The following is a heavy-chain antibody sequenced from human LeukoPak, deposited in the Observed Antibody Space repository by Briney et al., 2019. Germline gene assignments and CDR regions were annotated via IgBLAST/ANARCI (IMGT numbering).Heavy chain of an antibody. V-gene: IGHV4-59*11. Sequence: SETLSLTCTASGGSISGHFWSWIRQPPGKGLEWIGFVSYSGDTNYSPSFNGRVTISLDTSKRQFSLNLNSVTAADTAVYFCARGGASSRYFGYWGQGTLVTVSS. D-gene: IGHD1-26*01. CDR1: GGSISGHF. CDR2: VSYSGDT. CDR3: ARGGASSRYFGY. J-gene: IGHJ4*02.